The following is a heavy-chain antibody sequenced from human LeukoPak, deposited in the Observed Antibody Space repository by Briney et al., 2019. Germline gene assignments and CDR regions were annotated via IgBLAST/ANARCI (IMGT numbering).Heavy chain of an antibody. Sequence: EASVKVSCKASGGTFSSYAISWVRQAPGQGLEWMGRIIPILGIANYAQKFQGRVTITADKSTSTAYMELSSLRSDDTAVYYCARRVDYYDSSGPLRYWGQGVLVTVSS. J-gene: IGHJ4*02. CDR3: ARRVDYYDSSGPLRY. V-gene: IGHV1-69*04. CDR1: GGTFSSYA. CDR2: IIPILGIA. D-gene: IGHD3-22*01.